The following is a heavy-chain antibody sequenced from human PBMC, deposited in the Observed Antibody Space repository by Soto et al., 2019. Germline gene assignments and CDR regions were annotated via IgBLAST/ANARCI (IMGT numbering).Heavy chain of an antibody. V-gene: IGHV4-34*01. CDR3: ARGQIQLWLHYYYYGMDV. CDR1: GGSFSGYY. Sequence: QVQLQQWGAGLLKPSETLSLTCAVYGGSFSGYYWSWIRQPPGKGLEWIGEINHSGSTNYNPSLKSRVTISVDTSKNQFSLRLSSVTAADTAVYYCARGQIQLWLHYYYYGMDVWGQGTTVTVSS. D-gene: IGHD5-18*01. CDR2: INHSGST. J-gene: IGHJ6*02.